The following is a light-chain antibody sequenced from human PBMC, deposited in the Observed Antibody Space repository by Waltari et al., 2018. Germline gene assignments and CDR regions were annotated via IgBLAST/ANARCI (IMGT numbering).Light chain of an antibody. Sequence: DIQMTQPPSTVSASVGDTITITCRASQSISNYLACYQQKPGKAPKLLIYKASSSGSGVPSRFSGSGSGTEFTLTISSLQPDDSATYYCQQYNTYSSFGQGSKLEI. CDR3: QQYNTYSS. CDR2: KAS. J-gene: IGKJ2*03. V-gene: IGKV1-5*03. CDR1: QSISNY.